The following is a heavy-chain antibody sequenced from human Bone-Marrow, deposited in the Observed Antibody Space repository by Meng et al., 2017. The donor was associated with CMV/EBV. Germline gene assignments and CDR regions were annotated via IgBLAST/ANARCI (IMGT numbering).Heavy chain of an antibody. D-gene: IGHD2-15*01. CDR1: GFTFSSYG. V-gene: IGHV3-30*02. CDR3: ARTRLGYCSGGSCYGSSRYYGMDV. Sequence: GESLKISCAASGFTFSSYGMHWVRQAPGKGLEWVAFIRYDGSNKYYADSVKGRFTISRDNSKNTLYLQMNSLRAEDTAVYYCARTRLGYCSGGSCYGSSRYYGMDVWGQGTTVTASS. CDR2: IRYDGSNK. J-gene: IGHJ6*02.